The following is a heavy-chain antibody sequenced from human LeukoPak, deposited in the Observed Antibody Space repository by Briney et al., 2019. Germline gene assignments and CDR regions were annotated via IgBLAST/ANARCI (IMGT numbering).Heavy chain of an antibody. CDR1: GFTFSRYW. CDR3: ARPLMGGGNSPFDS. Sequence: GGSLRLSCTASGFTFSRYWMTWVRQAPGKGLEWVANIKEDGSAKYYVDSMKGRFTISRDNADNSLYLHMNSLRAEDTAVYYCARPLMGGGNSPFDSWGQGTLVTVSS. CDR2: IKEDGSAK. J-gene: IGHJ4*02. D-gene: IGHD4-23*01. V-gene: IGHV3-7*05.